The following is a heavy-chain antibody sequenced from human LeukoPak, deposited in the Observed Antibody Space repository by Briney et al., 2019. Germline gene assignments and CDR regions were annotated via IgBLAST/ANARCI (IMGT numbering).Heavy chain of an antibody. CDR2: INSDGSST. CDR3: ARAYGSGSYWFDY. CDR1: GFTFSSSW. D-gene: IGHD3-10*01. J-gene: IGHJ4*02. V-gene: IGHV3-74*01. Sequence: PGGSLRLSCAASGFTFSSSWMHWVRQAPGKGLVWVSRINSDGSSTSYADSVKGRFAIFRDNAKNTLYLQMNSLRAEDTAVYYCARAYGSGSYWFDYWGQGTLVTVSS.